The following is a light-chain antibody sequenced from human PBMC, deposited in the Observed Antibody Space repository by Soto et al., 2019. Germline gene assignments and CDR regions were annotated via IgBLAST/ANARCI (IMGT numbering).Light chain of an antibody. Sequence: DIPMTQSPSSLFASVGDRVTITCQATQDINIYLNWYQQKPGKAPNLLIYDASNLEIGVPSRFSGSGSATHFTFTISSLQTDDIGTYYCQQYDILPITFGRGTRLEIK. CDR3: QQYDILPIT. V-gene: IGKV1-33*01. J-gene: IGKJ5*01. CDR2: DAS. CDR1: QDINIY.